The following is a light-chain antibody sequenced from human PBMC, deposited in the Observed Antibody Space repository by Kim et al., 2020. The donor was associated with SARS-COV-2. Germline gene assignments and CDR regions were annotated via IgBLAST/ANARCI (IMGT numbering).Light chain of an antibody. CDR3: MVALQTRRT. V-gene: IGKV2-28*01. J-gene: IGKJ1*01. Sequence: DIVMTQSPLSLPVTPGEPASISCRSSQSLLHSNGYNYLDWYLQKPGQSPQLLIYLGSNRASGVPDRFSGSGSGTNFTLKISRVEAEDVGIYYCMVALQTRRTFGQGTKVEIK. CDR2: LGS. CDR1: QSLLHSNGYNY.